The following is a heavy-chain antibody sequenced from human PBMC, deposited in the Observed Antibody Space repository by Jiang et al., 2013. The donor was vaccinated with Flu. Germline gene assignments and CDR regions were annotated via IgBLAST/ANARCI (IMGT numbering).Heavy chain of an antibody. J-gene: IGHJ6*02. D-gene: IGHD3-22*01. CDR3: AATQYYFDSRGPYAMDV. CDR1: GGALSRSA. Sequence: GAEVKKPGSSVRVSCEASGGALSRSAFGWVRQAPGRGLEWVGGITPVFSLTVFAQRFQNRATITADESTNTVSMNLSDLTSEDTAVYYCAATQYYFDSRGPYAMDVWGQGTTVSVSS. CDR2: ITPVFSLT. V-gene: IGHV1-69*01.